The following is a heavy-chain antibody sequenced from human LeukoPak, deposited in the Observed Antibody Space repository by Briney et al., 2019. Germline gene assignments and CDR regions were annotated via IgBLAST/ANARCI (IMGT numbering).Heavy chain of an antibody. D-gene: IGHD4-23*01. CDR1: GGTFSSYA. Sequence: SVKVSCKASGGTFSSYAISWVRQAPGQGLEWMGRIIPILGIANYAQKFQGRVTVTADKSTSTAYMELSSLRSEDTAVYYCARAPSTVVTQIDYWGQGTLVTVSS. V-gene: IGHV1-69*04. CDR2: IIPILGIA. CDR3: ARAPSTVVTQIDY. J-gene: IGHJ4*02.